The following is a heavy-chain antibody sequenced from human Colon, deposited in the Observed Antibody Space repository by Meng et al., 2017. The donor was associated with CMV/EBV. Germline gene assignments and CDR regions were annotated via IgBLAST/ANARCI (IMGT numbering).Heavy chain of an antibody. J-gene: IGHJ4*02. CDR1: GGSVSSSSYY. Sequence: SETLSLTCTVSGGSVSSSSYYWSWIRQSPGKRLEWVGYMYYDGSTKYNPSLKSRVTISVDTSKNQFSLKLSSVTAADTAVYYCARGPLVAYYWGQGTLVTVSS. CDR2: MYYDGST. CDR3: ARGPLVAYY. D-gene: IGHD6-6*01. V-gene: IGHV4-61*01.